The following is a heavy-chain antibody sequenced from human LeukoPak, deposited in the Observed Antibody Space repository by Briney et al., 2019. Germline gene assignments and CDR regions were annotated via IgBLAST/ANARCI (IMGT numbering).Heavy chain of an antibody. CDR2: VHHSGST. Sequence: SETLSLTCVVNGGSLSGFYWNWIRQPPGKGLEWIGDVHHSGSTNYNSSLESRVTISLDTSKNVVSLKLTSVTAADTALYYCARSAYDYVWGTLGYWGQGTLVTVSS. J-gene: IGHJ4*02. V-gene: IGHV4-34*01. D-gene: IGHD3-16*01. CDR3: ARSAYDYVWGTLGY. CDR1: GGSLSGFY.